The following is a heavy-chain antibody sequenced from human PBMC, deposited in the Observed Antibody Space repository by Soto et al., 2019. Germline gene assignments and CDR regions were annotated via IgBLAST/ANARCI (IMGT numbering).Heavy chain of an antibody. CDR1: GYTFTGYY. V-gene: IGHV1-2*04. CDR3: ARDLSHIAARPWYAFDI. CDR2: INPNSGGT. J-gene: IGHJ3*02. Sequence: ASVKVSCKASGYTFTGYYMHWVRQAPGQGLEWMGWINPNSGGTNYAQKFQGWVTMTRDTSISTAYMELSRLRSDDTAVYYCARDLSHIAARPWYAFDIWGQGTMVTVSS. D-gene: IGHD6-6*01.